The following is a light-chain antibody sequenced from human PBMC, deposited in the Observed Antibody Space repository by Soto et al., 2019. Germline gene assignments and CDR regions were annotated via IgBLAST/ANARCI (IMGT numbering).Light chain of an antibody. CDR2: DAS. CDR3: QQRSNWPPT. Sequence: EIVLTQSPATLSLSPGERVTLSCRASQSVGSFLAWYQQKPGQAPRLLIYDASNRATGIPARFSGSGSGTDFTLTISSLEPEDFAVYFCQQRSNWPPTFGQGTRLEIK. V-gene: IGKV3-11*01. J-gene: IGKJ5*01. CDR1: QSVGSF.